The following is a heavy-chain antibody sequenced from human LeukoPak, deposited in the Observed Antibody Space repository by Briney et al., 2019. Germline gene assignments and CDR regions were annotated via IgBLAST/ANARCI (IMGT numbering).Heavy chain of an antibody. CDR3: ARRRITMVRGIDD. CDR2: ISSSSSYT. CDR1: GFTFSDYY. V-gene: IGHV3-11*06. Sequence: GGSLRLSCAASGFTFSDYYMSWIRQAPGKGLEWVSYISSSSSYTNYADSVKGRFTISRDNAKNSLYLQMNSLRAEDTAVYYCARRRITMVRGIDDWGQGTLVTVSS. D-gene: IGHD3-10*01. J-gene: IGHJ4*02.